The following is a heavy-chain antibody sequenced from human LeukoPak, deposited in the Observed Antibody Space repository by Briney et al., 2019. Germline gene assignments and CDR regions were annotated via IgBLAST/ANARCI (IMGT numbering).Heavy chain of an antibody. CDR3: AREGSEYSSGWYVVDYYYYGMDV. D-gene: IGHD6-19*01. Sequence: PSQTLSLTCAISGDSVSSNSAAWTWIRQSPSRGLEWLGRTYYRSKWYNDYAVSVKSRITINPDTSKNQFSLQLNSVTPEDTAVYYCAREGSEYSSGWYVVDYYYYGMDVWGQGTTVTVSS. J-gene: IGHJ6*02. CDR2: TYYRSKWYN. CDR1: GDSVSSNSAA. V-gene: IGHV6-1*01.